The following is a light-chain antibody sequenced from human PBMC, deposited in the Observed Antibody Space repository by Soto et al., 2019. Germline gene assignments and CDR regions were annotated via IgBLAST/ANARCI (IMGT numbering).Light chain of an antibody. CDR3: AQGLATPFT. CDR2: LGS. V-gene: IGKV2-28*01. J-gene: IGKJ4*01. CDR1: QNLLHSNGYNY. Sequence: EIVLTQSPLSLPVTPGEPASISCRSSQNLLHSNGYNYLNWYPQKPGQSPQLLIYLGSNRASGVPDRFSGSGSGTDFTLTINRVEAEDVGLYFCAQGLATPFTFGGGTKVEIK.